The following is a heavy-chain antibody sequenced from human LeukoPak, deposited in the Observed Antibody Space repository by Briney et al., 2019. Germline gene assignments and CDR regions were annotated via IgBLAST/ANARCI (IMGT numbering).Heavy chain of an antibody. D-gene: IGHD1-26*01. CDR3: AKDETVGATAEYFQH. Sequence: GGSLRLSCAASGFTFGSYAMSWVRQAPGKGLEWVSAISGSGGSTYYADSVKGRFTISRDNSKNTLYLQMNSLRAEDTAVYYCAKDETVGATAEYFQHWGQGTLVTVSS. CDR2: ISGSGGST. J-gene: IGHJ1*01. V-gene: IGHV3-23*01. CDR1: GFTFGSYA.